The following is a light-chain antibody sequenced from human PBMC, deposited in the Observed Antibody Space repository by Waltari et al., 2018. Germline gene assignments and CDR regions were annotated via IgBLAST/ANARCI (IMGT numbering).Light chain of an antibody. CDR3: SSYTTRGTWV. Sequence: QSALTQPASVSGSPGQSITFSCTGAFSDVGSYVYVSWYQQLPGRAPKLLIYAVSHRPSGVSDRLSGSKSGNTASLTISGLQPEDEADYYCSSYTTRGTWVFGGGTKLTVL. CDR1: FSDVGSYVY. J-gene: IGLJ3*02. V-gene: IGLV2-14*03. CDR2: AVS.